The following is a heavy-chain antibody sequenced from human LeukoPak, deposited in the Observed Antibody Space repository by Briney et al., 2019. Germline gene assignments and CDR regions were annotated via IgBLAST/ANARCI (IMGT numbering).Heavy chain of an antibody. CDR3: AKKAEAFGDSVTQH. V-gene: IGHV3-66*01. J-gene: IGHJ1*01. Sequence: GGSLRLSCAASGVTVSSNYWSWVRQAPGKGLEWISVIYSGDTTYYVDSVKGRFTISRDSSKNTLYLQMNSLRAEDTAVYYCAKKAEAFGDSVTQHWGQGTLVTVSS. D-gene: IGHD4-17*01. CDR1: GVTVSSNY. CDR2: IYSGDTT.